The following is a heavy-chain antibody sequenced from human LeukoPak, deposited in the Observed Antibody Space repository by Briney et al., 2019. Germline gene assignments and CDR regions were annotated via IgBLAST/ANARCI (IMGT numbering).Heavy chain of an antibody. CDR1: GFTFSSYA. D-gene: IGHD3-3*02. CDR3: AKVTGIRNGADY. CDR2: TSGSGGST. J-gene: IGHJ4*02. Sequence: GGSLRLSCAASGFTFSSYAMSWVRQAPGKGLEWVSATSGSGGSTYYADSVKGRFTISRDNSKNTLYLQMNGLRAEDTAVYYCAKVTGIRNGADYWGQGTLVTVSS. V-gene: IGHV3-23*01.